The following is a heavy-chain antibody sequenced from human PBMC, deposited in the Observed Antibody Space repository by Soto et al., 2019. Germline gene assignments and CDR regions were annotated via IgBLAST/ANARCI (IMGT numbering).Heavy chain of an antibody. CDR2: IYYSGST. D-gene: IGHD1-26*01. CDR1: GGSISSYY. J-gene: IGHJ4*02. CDR3: ARRYGGNLDY. V-gene: IGHV4-59*08. Sequence: SETLSLTCTVSGGSISSYYWSWIRQPPGKGLEWIGYIYYSGSTNYNPSLKSRVTISVNTSKNQFSLKLSSVTAADTAVYYCARRYGGNLDYWGQGTLVTVSS.